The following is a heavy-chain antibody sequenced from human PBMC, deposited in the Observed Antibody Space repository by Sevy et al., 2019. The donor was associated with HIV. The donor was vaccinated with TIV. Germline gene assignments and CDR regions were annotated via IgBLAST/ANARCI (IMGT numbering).Heavy chain of an antibody. CDR2: FSFGCGKI. D-gene: IGHD2-8*01. CDR1: GFTFSKYS. Sequence: GGSMRLSCAASGFTFSKYSMSWIRQTPGKGLEWVSTFSFGCGKINYADSVKGRFTISRDDSRNTFYLQMNSLRAEDTAIYYCAREGCTKPHDYWGQGTVVTVSS. J-gene: IGHJ4*02. CDR3: AREGCTKPHDY. V-gene: IGHV3-23*01.